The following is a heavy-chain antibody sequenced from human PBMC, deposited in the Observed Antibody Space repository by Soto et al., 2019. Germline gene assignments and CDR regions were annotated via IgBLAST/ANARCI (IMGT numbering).Heavy chain of an antibody. CDR3: ALSSVAAAGFDY. D-gene: IGHD6-13*01. Sequence: GESLKISCKGSGYRFTSYWIGWVRQLPGKGLEWMAIFYPGDSDTRYSPPFQGQVTISADKSISTAYLQWRSLKASDTAIYYWALSSVAAAGFDYWGRGTVVTVSS. J-gene: IGHJ4*02. CDR2: FYPGDSDT. CDR1: GYRFTSYW. V-gene: IGHV5-51*01.